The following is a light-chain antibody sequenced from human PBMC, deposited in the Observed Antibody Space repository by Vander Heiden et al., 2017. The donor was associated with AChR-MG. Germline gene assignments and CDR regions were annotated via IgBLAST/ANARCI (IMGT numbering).Light chain of an antibody. CDR3: NSRDSSGDHWV. Sequence: SSELTQDPAVSVALGQTVRITCQGDSLRTYYANWYQQKPGQAPLLVIYGKNNRPSGIPDRFSGSSSGNTASMTISGAQAEDEADYYCNSRDSSGDHWVFGGGTKLTVL. V-gene: IGLV3-19*01. CDR2: GKN. J-gene: IGLJ3*02. CDR1: SLRTYY.